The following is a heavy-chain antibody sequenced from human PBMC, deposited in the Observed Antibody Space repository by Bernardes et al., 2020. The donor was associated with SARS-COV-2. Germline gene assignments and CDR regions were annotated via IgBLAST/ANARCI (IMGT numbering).Heavy chain of an antibody. CDR3: AREIGGYYGSGSYSGEGFDY. Sequence: GGSLRLSCAASGFTFSDYYMSWFRKAPGKGLEWVSYISGSITYTNYADSVKGRFTISRDNAKNSLSLQMNSLRAEDTAVYYCAREIGGYYGSGSYSGEGFDYWGQGTLVTVSS. V-gene: IGHV3-11*06. J-gene: IGHJ4*02. CDR2: ISGSITYT. CDR1: GFTFSDYY. D-gene: IGHD3-10*01.